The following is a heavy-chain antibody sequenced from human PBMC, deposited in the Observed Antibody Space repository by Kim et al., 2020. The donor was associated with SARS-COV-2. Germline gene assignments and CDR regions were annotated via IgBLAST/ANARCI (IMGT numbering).Heavy chain of an antibody. J-gene: IGHJ4*02. CDR3: ARDHYYDSSGRFDY. Sequence: GGSLRLSCAAFGFTFSSHSMNWVRQAPGKGLEWVAYIGSSASTIYYADSVQGRFTISRDNAKNSLHLQMNSLRAEDTAVYYCARDHYYDSSGRFDYWGQGTLVTVSS. D-gene: IGHD3-22*01. CDR1: GFTFSSHS. CDR2: IGSSASTI. V-gene: IGHV3-48*04.